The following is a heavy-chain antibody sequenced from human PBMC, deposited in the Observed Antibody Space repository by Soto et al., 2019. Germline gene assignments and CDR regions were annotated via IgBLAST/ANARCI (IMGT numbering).Heavy chain of an antibody. CDR1: GFTFSSYG. CDR2: IWQDGTNK. V-gene: IGHV3-33*01. D-gene: IGHD3-22*01. Sequence: QVQLVESGGGVAQPGRSLRLSCAASGFTFSSYGLHWVRQAPGKGLEWVAIIWQDGTNKYADSVKGRFTISRDNPRNTLYLQMNNLRAEDTAMYHCARDDISRGYYVDYWGQGTLVTVSS. J-gene: IGHJ4*02. CDR3: ARDDISRGYYVDY.